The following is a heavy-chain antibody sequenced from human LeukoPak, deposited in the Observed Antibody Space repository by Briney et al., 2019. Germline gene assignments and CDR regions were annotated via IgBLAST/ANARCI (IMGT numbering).Heavy chain of an antibody. V-gene: IGHV7-4-1*02. CDR1: GYSFNSQG. CDR3: AREILRFDI. J-gene: IGHJ3*02. CDR2: INTDSGNP. Sequence: ASVKVSCKASGYSFNSQGMNWVRQAPGQGLEWMGWINTDSGNPTYAQGFTGRFVFTLDSSVSTAYLQISNLMPEDTAKYYCAREILRFDIWGQGTMVTVSS.